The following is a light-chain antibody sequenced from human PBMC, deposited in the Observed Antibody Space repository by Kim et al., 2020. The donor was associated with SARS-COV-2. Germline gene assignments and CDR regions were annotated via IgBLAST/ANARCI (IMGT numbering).Light chain of an antibody. CDR2: GAS. V-gene: IGKV3-15*01. J-gene: IGKJ1*01. Sequence: VFPGERAPLSCRTSEPVTPSLAWYQQTPGQAPRLLIHGASARPTGLPARFSGGGSGTDFTLTITGAQSEDAATYYCQQYSDWPPTFGQGTKVDIK. CDR1: EPVTPS. CDR3: QQYSDWPPT.